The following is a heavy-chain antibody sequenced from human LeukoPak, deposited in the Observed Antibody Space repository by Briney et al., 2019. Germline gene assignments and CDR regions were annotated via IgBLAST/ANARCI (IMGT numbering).Heavy chain of an antibody. CDR2: IIPIFGTA. V-gene: IGHV1-69*13. D-gene: IGHD3-9*01. Sequence: ASVKVSCKASGGTFSSYAISWVRQAPGQGLEWMGGIIPIFGTANYAQKFQGRVTITADESTSTAYMELSSLRSEDTAVYYCASGGNYLFDWFDYWGQGTLVTVSS. J-gene: IGHJ4*02. CDR3: ASGGNYLFDWFDY. CDR1: GGTFSSYA.